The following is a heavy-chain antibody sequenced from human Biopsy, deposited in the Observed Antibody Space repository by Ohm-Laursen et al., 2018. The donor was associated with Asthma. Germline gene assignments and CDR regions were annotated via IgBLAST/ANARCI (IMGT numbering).Heavy chain of an antibody. Sequence: SLRLSCAASGFTVSRDHMFWVRQAPGKGLEWVSVINSGGTSDTADSVRGRFTISRDFYKNTLYLQMNSLRAEDTAVYYCARTFHFWSPYHAEHYQLWGQGTLVTVSS. J-gene: IGHJ1*01. CDR1: GFTVSRDH. CDR2: INSGGTS. CDR3: ARTFHFWSPYHAEHYQL. V-gene: IGHV3-53*01. D-gene: IGHD3-3*02.